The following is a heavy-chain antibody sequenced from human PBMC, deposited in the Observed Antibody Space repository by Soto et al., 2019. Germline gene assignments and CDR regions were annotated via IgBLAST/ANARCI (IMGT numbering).Heavy chain of an antibody. CDR1: GLTFSRYA. J-gene: IGHJ6*02. CDR2: F. CDR3: ARPSYCVNGVCYPTAMDV. D-gene: IGHD2-8*01. V-gene: IGHV3-23*01. Sequence: GSLRLSCAAAGLTFSRYAMTWVRQAPGRGLEWVSPFRHSVQGRFSISRDYSKNTLYVKVNSLRAEDTAVYYCARPSYCVNGVCYPTAMDVWGQGTTVTVSS.